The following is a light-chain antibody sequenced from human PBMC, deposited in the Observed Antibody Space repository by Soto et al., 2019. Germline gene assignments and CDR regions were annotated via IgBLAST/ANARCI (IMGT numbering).Light chain of an antibody. Sequence: EIVLAQSPVTLSWSPGERATLSCRASQSVSSNYLAWYQQKPGQAPRLLIYGASSRATGIPDRFSGSGSGTDFTLTISRLEPEDFVVYYCQQYGSSPPLTFGGGTKVDIK. V-gene: IGKV3-20*01. CDR1: QSVSSNY. CDR2: GAS. CDR3: QQYGSSPPLT. J-gene: IGKJ4*01.